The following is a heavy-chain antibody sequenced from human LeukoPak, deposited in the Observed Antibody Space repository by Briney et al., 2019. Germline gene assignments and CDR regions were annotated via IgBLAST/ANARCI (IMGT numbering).Heavy chain of an antibody. J-gene: IGHJ5*02. V-gene: IGHV4-39*02. CDR2: IYYSGST. D-gene: IGHD6-13*01. Sequence: SETLSLTCTVSGGSISSSGYCWGWIRQPPGKGLEWIGSIYYSGSTYYNPSLKSRVTISVDTSKNQFSLKLSSVAAADTAVYYCARDPTAAGKGAWFDPWGQGTLVTVSS. CDR3: ARDPTAAGKGAWFDP. CDR1: GGSISSSGYC.